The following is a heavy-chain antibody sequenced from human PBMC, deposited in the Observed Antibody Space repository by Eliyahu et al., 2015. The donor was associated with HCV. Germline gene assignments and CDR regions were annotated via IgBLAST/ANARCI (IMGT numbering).Heavy chain of an antibody. CDR3: AKDRKMGPADYYFDQ. J-gene: IGHJ4*01. V-gene: IGHV3-30*18. CDR2: IASDGRDK. D-gene: IGHD2-2*01. Sequence: GGGVVQPGRSLRLSCAASGFTFSDYGMHWVRQAPGKGLEWVAVIASDGRDKHYADSVKGRFTISRDNSKNTLFLQMNSLRVDDTDVYYCAKDRKMGPADYYFDQWGQGTLVTVSS. CDR1: GFTFSDYG.